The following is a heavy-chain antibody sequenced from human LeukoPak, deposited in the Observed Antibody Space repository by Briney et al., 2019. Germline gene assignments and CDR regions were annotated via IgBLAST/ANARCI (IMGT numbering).Heavy chain of an antibody. D-gene: IGHD6-13*01. Sequence: PGGSLRLSCAASGFTFSSYSMNWVRQAPGKGLEWVSSISSSSSYIYYADSVKGRFTIPRDNAKNSLYLQMNSLRAEDTAVYYCARERGGIAAAGTNFDYWGQGTLVTVSS. J-gene: IGHJ4*02. CDR2: ISSSSSYI. CDR1: GFTFSSYS. CDR3: ARERGGIAAAGTNFDY. V-gene: IGHV3-21*01.